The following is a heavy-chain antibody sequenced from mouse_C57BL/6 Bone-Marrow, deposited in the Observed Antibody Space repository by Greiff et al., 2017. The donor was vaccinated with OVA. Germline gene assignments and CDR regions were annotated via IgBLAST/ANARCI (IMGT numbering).Heavy chain of an antibody. V-gene: IGHV5-6*01. D-gene: IGHD1-1*01. CDR3: ARHYYGSSYY. J-gene: IGHJ2*01. CDR1: GFTFSSYG. CDR2: ISSGGSYT. Sequence: EVKVVESGGDLVKPGGSLKLSCAASGFTFSSYGMSWVRQTPDKRLEWVATISSGGSYTYYPDSVTGRFTISRDNGKNTLYLQMSSLKSEDTDMYYCARHYYGSSYYWGQGTTLTVSS.